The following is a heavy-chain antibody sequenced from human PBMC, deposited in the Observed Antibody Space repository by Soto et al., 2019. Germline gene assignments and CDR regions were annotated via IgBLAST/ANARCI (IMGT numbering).Heavy chain of an antibody. D-gene: IGHD3-16*01. CDR2: INPDGSIT. V-gene: IGHV3-74*01. Sequence: GSLRLSCAASGFTFSVHWMHWVRQVPGKGLVWVSRINPDGSITDYADSVKGRFTISRDNAKNTLHLQMNGLIAEDTAVYHCAREVWVPDYWGQGTLVTVSS. J-gene: IGHJ4*02. CDR1: GFTFSVHW. CDR3: AREVWVPDY.